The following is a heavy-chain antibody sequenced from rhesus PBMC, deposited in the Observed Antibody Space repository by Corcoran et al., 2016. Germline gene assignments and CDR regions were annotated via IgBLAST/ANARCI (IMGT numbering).Heavy chain of an antibody. CDR2: IYVDSTST. D-gene: IGHD4-23*01. CDR3: ARAKYRFDY. Sequence: QVQLQESGPGVVKPSETLSLTCAVSGGSISDSHRWSWIRQPPGKGLWRIGYIYVDSTSTNSNPSLKSRITISKDTSKNQFSLKLSSVTAADTAVYYCARAKYRFDYWGQGVLVTVSS. V-gene: IGHV4S10*01. J-gene: IGHJ4*01. CDR1: GGSISDSHR.